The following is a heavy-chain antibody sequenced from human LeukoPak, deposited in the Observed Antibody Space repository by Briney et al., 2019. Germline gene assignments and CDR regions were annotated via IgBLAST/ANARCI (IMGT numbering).Heavy chain of an antibody. D-gene: IGHD2-2*03. CDR2: IIPIFGTA. V-gene: IGHV1-69*13. Sequence: SVKVSCKASGGTFSSYAISWVRQAPGQGLEWMGGIIPIFGTANYAQKFQGRVTITADESTSTAYMELSSLRSEDTAVYYCARRNGPEYGYCSSPSCTPGWFDPWGQGTLVTVSS. CDR1: GGTFSSYA. CDR3: ARRNGPEYGYCSSPSCTPGWFDP. J-gene: IGHJ5*02.